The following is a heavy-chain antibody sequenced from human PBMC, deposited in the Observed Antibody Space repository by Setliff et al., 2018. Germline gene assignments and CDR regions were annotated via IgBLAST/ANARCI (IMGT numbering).Heavy chain of an antibody. J-gene: IGHJ3*02. CDR3: ARGPAGTYAFDI. CDR1: GYTFTGYY. D-gene: IGHD1-7*01. Sequence: ASVKVSCKASGYTFTGYYMHWVRQAPGQGLEWMGWINPNSGGTNYAQKFQGWVTMTRDTYISTAYMELSRLRSDDTAVYYCARGPAGTYAFDIWGQGTMVTVSS. CDR2: INPNSGGT. V-gene: IGHV1-2*04.